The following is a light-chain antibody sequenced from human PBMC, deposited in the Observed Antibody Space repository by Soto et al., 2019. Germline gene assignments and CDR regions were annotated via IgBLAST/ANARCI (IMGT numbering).Light chain of an antibody. CDR2: DVS. CDR3: GSYTSSDTMI. CDR1: SSDIGRYNY. V-gene: IGLV2-14*03. J-gene: IGLJ2*01. Sequence: QSALTQPASVSGSPGQSITIPCTGTSSDIGRYNYVSWYQHSPGKAPKLIIYDVSDRPSGVSNRFSGSKSGTTASLTISGLQAEDEADYYCGSYTSSDTMIFGGGTKLTVL.